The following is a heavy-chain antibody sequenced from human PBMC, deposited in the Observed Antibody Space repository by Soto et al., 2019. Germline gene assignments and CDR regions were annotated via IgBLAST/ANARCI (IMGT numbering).Heavy chain of an antibody. CDR3: AKQLKNRAYYYPMDV. V-gene: IGHV3-23*01. CDR2: LTGLGGSS. CDR1: GFTFSAYA. Sequence: EVQLLESGGGSVQPGGSLRLSCAGSGFTFSAYAMSWVRQAPGKGLEWVSGLTGLGGSSFYADSVKGRFTISRDNSKNTLYLQMNSLRAEDTAVYYCAKQLKNRAYYYPMDVWGQGTTVAVSS. J-gene: IGHJ6*02.